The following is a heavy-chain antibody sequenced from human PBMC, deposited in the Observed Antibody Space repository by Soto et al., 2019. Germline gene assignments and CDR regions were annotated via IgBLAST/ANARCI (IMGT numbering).Heavy chain of an antibody. CDR2: IYYTGTA. CDR1: GGSISAHY. J-gene: IGHJ5*02. D-gene: IGHD1-26*01. CDR3: ARDQLHWFDP. Sequence: QVQLQESGPGLVKPSETLSLTCTVSGGSISAHYWSWIRQPPRKGLEWIGYIYYTGTANYNPSLKSRVTMSVDTSKNQFSLRLSSVTAADTAVYYCARDQLHWFDPWGQGTLVAVSS. V-gene: IGHV4-59*11.